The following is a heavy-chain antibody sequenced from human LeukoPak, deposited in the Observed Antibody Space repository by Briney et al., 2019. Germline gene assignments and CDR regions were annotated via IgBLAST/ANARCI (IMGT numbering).Heavy chain of an antibody. CDR2: IIPVLGVS. Sequence: ASVKVSCKASGGSFSSYVITWVRQAPGQGLEWMGRIIPVLGVSNFAQKFQGRVTITAEKSTNTAHMELSRLESGDTAVYYCARGKEYCGGDCYFDDYWGQGTLVTVSS. D-gene: IGHD2-21*02. V-gene: IGHV1-69*04. J-gene: IGHJ4*02. CDR1: GGSFSSYV. CDR3: ARGKEYCGGDCYFDDY.